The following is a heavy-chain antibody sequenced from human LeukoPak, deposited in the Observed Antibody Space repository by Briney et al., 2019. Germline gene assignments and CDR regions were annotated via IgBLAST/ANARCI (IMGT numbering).Heavy chain of an antibody. V-gene: IGHV1-2*02. CDR3: ARESSGSSFDY. D-gene: IGHD3-10*01. Sequence: VASVTVSCKASGYTFTGYYMHWVRQAPGQGLEWMGWINPNSGGTNYAPKFQGRVTMIRDTSISTAYMELSRLRSDDTAVYYCARESSGSSFDYWGQGTLVTVSS. CDR1: GYTFTGYY. CDR2: INPNSGGT. J-gene: IGHJ4*02.